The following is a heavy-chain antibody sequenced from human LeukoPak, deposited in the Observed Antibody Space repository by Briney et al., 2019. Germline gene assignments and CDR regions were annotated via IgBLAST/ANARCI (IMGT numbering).Heavy chain of an antibody. CDR2: ISSSSSYI. V-gene: IGHV3-21*04. CDR3: AKLDGYSYGLMAKFDY. CDR1: GFTFSSYS. J-gene: IGHJ4*02. Sequence: PGGSLRLSCAAPGFTFSSYSMNWVRQAPGKGLEWVSSISSSSSYIYYADSVKGRFTISRDNAKNSLYLQMNSLRAEDTAVYYCAKLDGYSYGLMAKFDYWGQGTLVTASS. D-gene: IGHD5-18*01.